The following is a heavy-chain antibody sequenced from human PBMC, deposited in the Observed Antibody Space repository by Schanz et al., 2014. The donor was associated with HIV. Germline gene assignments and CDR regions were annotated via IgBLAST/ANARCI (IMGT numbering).Heavy chain of an antibody. Sequence: VRLVESRGGLIQPGRSLRLSCAASGFTLSNSAMHWVRQAPGKGLEWVAIISFDGSNKYYADSVKGRFTISRDNSKNTLYLQMNSLRVEDTAVYYCARDLPNPYFDFSGPAGDYWGQGALVTVSS. J-gene: IGHJ4*02. CDR3: ARDLPNPYFDFSGPAGDY. CDR2: ISFDGSNK. D-gene: IGHD3-22*01. CDR1: GFTLSNSA. V-gene: IGHV3-30-3*01.